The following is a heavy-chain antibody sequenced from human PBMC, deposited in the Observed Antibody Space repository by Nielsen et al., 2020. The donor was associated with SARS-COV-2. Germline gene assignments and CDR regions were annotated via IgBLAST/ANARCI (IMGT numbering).Heavy chain of an antibody. Sequence: ESLKISCTVSGGSISSYYWSWIRQPPGKGLEWIGYIYYSGSTNYNPSLKSRVTISVDTSKNQFSLKLSSVTAADTAVYYCASLDTAMDKGDYWGQGTLVTVSS. CDR1: GGSISSYY. CDR2: IYYSGST. CDR3: ASLDTAMDKGDY. J-gene: IGHJ4*02. D-gene: IGHD5-18*01. V-gene: IGHV4-59*13.